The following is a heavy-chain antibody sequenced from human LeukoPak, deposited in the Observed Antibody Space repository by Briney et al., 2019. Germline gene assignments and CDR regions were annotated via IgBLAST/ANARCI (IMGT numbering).Heavy chain of an antibody. CDR2: IYSGGST. CDR1: GLTVSSNY. D-gene: IGHD4/OR15-4a*01. Sequence: GGSLRLSCAASGLTVSSNYMNWVRQAPGKGLEWVSVIYSGGSTYYADSVKGRFTISRDNSKNTLYLQMNSLRAEDTAVYYCARRAGAYSHPYDYWGQGTLVTVSS. J-gene: IGHJ4*02. V-gene: IGHV3-66*04. CDR3: ARRAGAYSHPYDY.